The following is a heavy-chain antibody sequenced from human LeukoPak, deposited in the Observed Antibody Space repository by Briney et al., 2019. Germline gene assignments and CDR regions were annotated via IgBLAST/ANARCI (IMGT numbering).Heavy chain of an antibody. J-gene: IGHJ4*02. CDR2: INQDGSDK. V-gene: IGHV3-7*01. D-gene: IGHD1-26*01. CDR1: GFIFNDYW. CDR3: ARVGTWELQRVFDY. Sequence: GGSLRLSCAVSGFIFNDYWMTWVRQVPGRGLEWVANINQDGSDKNYVDSVKGRFTMSRDSAKRSVYLEMSSLRVEDTAVYYCARVGTWELQRVFDYWGQGTPVTVSS.